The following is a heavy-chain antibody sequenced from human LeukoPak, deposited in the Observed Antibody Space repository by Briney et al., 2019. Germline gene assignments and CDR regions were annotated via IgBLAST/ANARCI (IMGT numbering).Heavy chain of an antibody. V-gene: IGHV3-21*01. J-gene: IGHJ4*02. Sequence: GGSLRLSCAASGFTFSSYSMNWVRQAPGKGLEWVSSISSSSSYIYYADSVKGRFTISRDNAQKSLYLQMNSLRAEDTAVYYCAREQWPTGYHFDYWGQGTLVTVSS. D-gene: IGHD6-19*01. CDR2: ISSSSSYI. CDR3: AREQWPTGYHFDY. CDR1: GFTFSSYS.